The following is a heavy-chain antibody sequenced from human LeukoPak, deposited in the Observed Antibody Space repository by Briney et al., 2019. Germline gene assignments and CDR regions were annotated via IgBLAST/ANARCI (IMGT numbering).Heavy chain of an antibody. CDR2: INSDGSST. Sequence: GGSLRLSCAASGFTFSSYWMHWVRHAPGKGLVWVSRINSDGSSTSYADSVKGRFTISRDNAKNTLYLQMNSLRAEDTAVYYCAKLAGRAWFGEYDYWGQGTLVTVSS. J-gene: IGHJ4*02. CDR3: AKLAGRAWFGEYDY. CDR1: GFTFSSYW. D-gene: IGHD3-10*01. V-gene: IGHV3-74*01.